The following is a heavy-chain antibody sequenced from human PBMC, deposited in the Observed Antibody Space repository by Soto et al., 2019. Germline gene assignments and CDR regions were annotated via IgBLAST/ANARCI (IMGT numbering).Heavy chain of an antibody. D-gene: IGHD6-13*01. V-gene: IGHV4-59*01. CDR3: GSGSSSWYGHDAFDI. J-gene: IGHJ3*02. CDR2: IYYSGST. Sequence: SKTLSLTCTVSGGSISSYYWSRIRQPPGKGLEWIGYIYYSGSTNYNSSLKSRVTISVDTSKNQFSLKLSSVTAADTAVYYCGSGSSSWYGHDAFDIWGQGTMVTVSS. CDR1: GGSISSYY.